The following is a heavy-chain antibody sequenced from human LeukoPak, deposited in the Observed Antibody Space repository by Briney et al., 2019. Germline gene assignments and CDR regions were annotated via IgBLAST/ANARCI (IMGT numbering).Heavy chain of an antibody. Sequence: PSETLSLTCAVSGGSISSSNWWSWVRQPPGKGLEWIGEIYHSGSTNYNPSLKSRVTISVDKSKNQFSLKLSSVTAADTAVYYCARDPNCSGGSCPQGGFDYWGQGTLVTVSS. D-gene: IGHD2-15*01. CDR2: IYHSGST. V-gene: IGHV4-4*02. J-gene: IGHJ4*02. CDR1: GGSISSSNW. CDR3: ARDPNCSGGSCPQGGFDY.